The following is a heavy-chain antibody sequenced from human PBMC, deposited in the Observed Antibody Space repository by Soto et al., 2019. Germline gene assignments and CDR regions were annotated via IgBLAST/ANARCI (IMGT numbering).Heavy chain of an antibody. D-gene: IGHD2-2*02. J-gene: IGHJ5*02. CDR3: ARLELGYCSSTSCYTGFEGFDP. CDR2: IIPIFGTA. V-gene: IGHV1-69*01. Sequence: QVQLVQSGAEVKKPGSSVKVSCKASGGTFSSYAISWVRQAPGQGLEWMGGIIPIFGTANYAQKFQGRVTITADESTSTAYMELSSLRSEDTAVYYCARLELGYCSSTSCYTGFEGFDPWGQGTLVTVSS. CDR1: GGTFSSYA.